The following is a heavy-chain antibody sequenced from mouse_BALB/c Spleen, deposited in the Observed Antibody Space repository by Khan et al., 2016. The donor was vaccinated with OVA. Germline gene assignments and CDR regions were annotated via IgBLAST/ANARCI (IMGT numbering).Heavy chain of an antibody. CDR2: INPGSGGT. V-gene: IGHV1-54*01. D-gene: IGHD2-14*01. CDR3: ARQGANRGWFAY. CDR1: GYAFTNYL. Sequence: QVQLQQSGAELVRPGTSVKVSCKASGYAFTNYLIEWVKQRPGQGLEWIGLINPGSGGTNYNEKFKGKATLTADKSSSTAYMQLSSLTSDDSAVYCCARQGANRGWFAYWGQGTLVTVSA. J-gene: IGHJ3*01.